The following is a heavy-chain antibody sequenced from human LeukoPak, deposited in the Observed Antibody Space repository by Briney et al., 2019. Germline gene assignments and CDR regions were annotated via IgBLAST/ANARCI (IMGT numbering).Heavy chain of an antibody. D-gene: IGHD3-22*01. J-gene: IGHJ4*02. Sequence: PGGSLRLSCAASGFTFISYEMNWVRQAPGKGLEWVSYISSSGSTIYYADSVKGRFTISRDNAKNSLYLQMNSLRAEDTAVYYCARDGVSYYYDSRGGDYFDYWGQGTLVTVSS. CDR2: ISSSGSTI. CDR3: ARDGVSYYYDSRGGDYFDY. CDR1: GFTFISYE. V-gene: IGHV3-48*03.